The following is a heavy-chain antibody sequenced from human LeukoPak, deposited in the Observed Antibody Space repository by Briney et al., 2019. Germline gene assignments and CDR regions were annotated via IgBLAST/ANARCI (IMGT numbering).Heavy chain of an antibody. V-gene: IGHV4-59*01. CDR1: GGSMNNYY. CDR3: ARGHYYDSSGHSTTPLDY. J-gene: IGHJ4*02. CDR2: IYYSGNT. Sequence: KPSDTLSLTCTVSGGSMNNYYWSWIRQSPGKGLEWIGYIYYSGNTNYSPSLKSRVTMSVDTSKNQFSLKLSSVTAADTAVYYCARGHYYDSSGHSTTPLDYWGQGTLVTVSS. D-gene: IGHD3-22*01.